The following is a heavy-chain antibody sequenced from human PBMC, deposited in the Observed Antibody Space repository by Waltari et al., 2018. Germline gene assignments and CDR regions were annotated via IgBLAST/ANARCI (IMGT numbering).Heavy chain of an antibody. V-gene: IGHV4-59*11. CDR1: GCPISSHY. CDR3: ARVSSGSYSYN. Sequence: QVQLQESGPGLVKPSETLSLTCTDSGCPISSHYWRWIRQPPGMGLEWIGYSYYSGSTNYNPSLKSRVTISVDTSKNQFSLKLSSVTAADTSVYYCARVSSGSYSYNWGQGTLVTVSS. J-gene: IGHJ4*02. CDR2: SYYSGST. D-gene: IGHD1-26*01.